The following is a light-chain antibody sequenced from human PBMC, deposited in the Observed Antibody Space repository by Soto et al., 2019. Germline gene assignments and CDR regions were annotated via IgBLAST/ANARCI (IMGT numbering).Light chain of an antibody. J-gene: IGKJ1*01. Sequence: EIVITQSPATLSVSPGERATLSCRASQSLNGNVAWYQQKPGQAPSLLIYRASTRANGVPGRFSASGSGTDFTLTISSLEPEDFAFYYCQQRGNRHPWTFGQGTKVDIK. V-gene: IGKV3-15*01. CDR1: QSLNGN. CDR3: QQRGNRHPWT. CDR2: RAS.